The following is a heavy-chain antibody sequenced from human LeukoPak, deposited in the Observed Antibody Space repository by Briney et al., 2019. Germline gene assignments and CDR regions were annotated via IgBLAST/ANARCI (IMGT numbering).Heavy chain of an antibody. V-gene: IGHV3-30*02. CDR2: IRYDGSNK. Sequence: GGSLRLSCAASGFTFSSYEMNWVRQAPGKGLEWVAFIRYDGSNKYYADSVKGRFTISRDSSKNTLYLQMNSLRAEDTAVYYCAKTIAVAAHFDYWGQGTLVTVSS. CDR3: AKTIAVAAHFDY. J-gene: IGHJ4*02. CDR1: GFTFSSYE. D-gene: IGHD6-19*01.